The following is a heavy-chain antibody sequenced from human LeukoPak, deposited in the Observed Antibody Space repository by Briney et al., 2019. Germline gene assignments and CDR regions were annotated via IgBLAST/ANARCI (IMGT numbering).Heavy chain of an antibody. D-gene: IGHD3-22*01. V-gene: IGHV3-64*01. CDR3: ARSSGTFQYYFDY. Sequence: GGSLRLSCAASGFTFSSYAMHWVRQAPGKGLKYVSAISSNGGSTYYANSVKGRFTISRDNSKNTLYLQMGSLRAEDMAVYYCARSSGTFQYYFDYWGQGTLVTVSS. CDR2: ISSNGGST. J-gene: IGHJ4*02. CDR1: GFTFSSYA.